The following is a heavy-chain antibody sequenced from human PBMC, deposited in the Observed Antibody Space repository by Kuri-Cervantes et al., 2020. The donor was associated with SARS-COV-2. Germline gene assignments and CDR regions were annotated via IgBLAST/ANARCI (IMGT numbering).Heavy chain of an antibody. CDR2: IYYSGST. J-gene: IGHJ3*02. CDR3: AKDFLSRLGAFDI. V-gene: IGHV4-39*02. Sequence: SETLSLTCTVSGGSISSSSYYWGWIRQPPGKGLEWIGSIYYSGSTYYNPSLKSRVTISVDTSKNQFSLKLSSVTAADTALYYCAKDFLSRLGAFDIWGQGTMVTVSS. D-gene: IGHD2/OR15-2a*01. CDR1: GGSISSSSYY.